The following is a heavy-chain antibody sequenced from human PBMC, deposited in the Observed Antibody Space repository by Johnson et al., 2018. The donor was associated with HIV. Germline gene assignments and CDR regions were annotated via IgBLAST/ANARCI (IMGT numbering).Heavy chain of an antibody. J-gene: IGHJ3*02. D-gene: IGHD1-26*01. CDR1: GFTFSSYG. V-gene: IGHV3-30*19. CDR2: IWYDGSNK. Sequence: QVQLVESGGGVVQPGRSLRLSCAASGFTFSSYGMHWVRQAPGKGLEWVAVIWYDGSNKYYADSVKGRFTISRDNSKNTLYLQMNSLRAEDTAVYYCARARLGELLWAFDIWGQGTMVTVSS. CDR3: ARARLGELLWAFDI.